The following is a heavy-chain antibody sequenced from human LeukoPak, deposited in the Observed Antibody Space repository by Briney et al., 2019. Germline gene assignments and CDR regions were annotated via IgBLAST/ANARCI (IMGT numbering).Heavy chain of an antibody. CDR2: IYYSGST. Sequence: PSQTLSLTCTVSGGSISSGGYYWSWIRQHPGKGLEWIGYIYYSGSTYYNPSLKSRVTISVDTSKNQFSLKLSSVTAADTAVYYCAMRYDFWRKPGGFDRWGQGTLVTVSS. D-gene: IGHD3-3*01. J-gene: IGHJ5*02. V-gene: IGHV4-31*03. CDR1: GGSISSGGYY. CDR3: AMRYDFWRKPGGFDR.